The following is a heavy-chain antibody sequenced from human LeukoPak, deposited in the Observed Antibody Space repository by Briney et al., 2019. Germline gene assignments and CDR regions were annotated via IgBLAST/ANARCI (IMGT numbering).Heavy chain of an antibody. CDR3: ARQTGSGLFILP. V-gene: IGHV4-38-2*02. CDR2: IYHSGDT. CDR1: GYSITSGYY. D-gene: IGHD3/OR15-3a*01. J-gene: IGHJ4*02. Sequence: PSETLSLTCIVSGYSITSGYYWGWIRQPPGKGLEWIGSIYHSGDTYYNPSLKSRVTISVDTSKNQFSLKLDSVTAADTAVYYCARQTGSGLFILPGGQGTLVTVSS.